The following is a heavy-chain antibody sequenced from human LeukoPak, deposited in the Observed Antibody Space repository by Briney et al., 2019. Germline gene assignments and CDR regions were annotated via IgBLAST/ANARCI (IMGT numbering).Heavy chain of an antibody. Sequence: HPGGSLRLSCAASGFTFSSYGMHWVRQAPGKGLEWVAVIWYDGSNKYYADSVKGRFTISRDNSKNTLYLQLRDLTIEDTGLYFCVKAPPRGDYGDYWFDPWGQGALVSVSS. CDR2: IWYDGSNK. CDR3: VKAPPRGDYGDYWFDP. V-gene: IGHV3-30*02. CDR1: GFTFSSYG. J-gene: IGHJ5*02. D-gene: IGHD4-17*01.